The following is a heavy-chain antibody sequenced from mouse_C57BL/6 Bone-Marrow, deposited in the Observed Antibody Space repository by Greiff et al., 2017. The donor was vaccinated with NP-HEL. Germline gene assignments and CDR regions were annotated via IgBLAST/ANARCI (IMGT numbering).Heavy chain of an antibody. CDR2: IWSDGST. CDR3: ARHTRYYYWYFDV. J-gene: IGHJ1*03. D-gene: IGHD1-1*01. V-gene: IGHV2-6-1*01. Sequence: VKLMESGPGLVAPSQSLSITCTVSGFSLTSYGVHWVRQPPGKGLEWLVVIWSDGSTTYNSAHKSRLSISKDNSKSQVFLKMNSLQTDDTAMYYCARHTRYYYWYFDVWGTGTTVTVSS. CDR1: GFSLTSYG.